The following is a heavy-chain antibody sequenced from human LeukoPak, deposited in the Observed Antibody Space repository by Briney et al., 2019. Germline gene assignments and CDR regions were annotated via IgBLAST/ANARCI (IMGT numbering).Heavy chain of an antibody. CDR3: ARSFLSNWYYFDD. J-gene: IGHJ4*02. CDR1: GDSISSYY. Sequence: SETLSLTCTVSGDSISSYYWSWIRQPAGKGLEWIGRIYTSGSTNYNPSLKSRVTMSVDTSKNQFSLKLNSVTAADTAVYYCARSFLSNWYYFDDWGQGTLVTVSS. CDR2: IYTSGST. V-gene: IGHV4-4*07. D-gene: IGHD6-13*01.